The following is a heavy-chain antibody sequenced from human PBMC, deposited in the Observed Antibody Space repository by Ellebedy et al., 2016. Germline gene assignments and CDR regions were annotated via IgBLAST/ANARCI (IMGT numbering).Heavy chain of an antibody. J-gene: IGHJ4*02. CDR1: GYSFISHG. CDR2: ISAYNGNT. CDR3: AREGYSSGWVFDY. D-gene: IGHD6-19*01. Sequence: ASVKVSCKASGYSFISHGISWVRQAPGQGLEWMGWISAYNGNTNYAQKFQGRVSMTTDPSTSTAYMELRSLRSDDRAVYYCAREGYSSGWVFDYWGQGTLVTVSS. V-gene: IGHV1-18*01.